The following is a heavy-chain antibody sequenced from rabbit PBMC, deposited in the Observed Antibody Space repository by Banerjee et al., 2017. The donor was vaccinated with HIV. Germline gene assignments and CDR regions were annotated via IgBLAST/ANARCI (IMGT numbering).Heavy chain of an antibody. Sequence: QQQLEESGGGLVKPGGTLTLTCKASGFDFSSYYMCWVRQAPGKRPEWIACIYAGSSGSTYYASWAKGRFTISKTSSTTVTLQMTSLTAADTATYFCARESYGGDAYAAGTFALWGPGTLVTVS. D-gene: IGHD6-1*01. J-gene: IGHJ4*01. CDR2: IYAGSSGST. CDR3: ARESYGGDAYAAGTFAL. V-gene: IGHV1S45*01. CDR1: GFDFSSYY.